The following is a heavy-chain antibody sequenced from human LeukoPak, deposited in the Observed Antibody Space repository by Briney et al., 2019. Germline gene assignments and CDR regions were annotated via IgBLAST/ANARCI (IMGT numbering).Heavy chain of an antibody. Sequence: PGGSLRLSCSASGFTFSIYAMHWVRQAPGKGLEYVSGISSDGGNTNHAGSVKAGFTISRDNSKNTLYLQMSSLRVEDTAVYFCVKSSGSYYRFDYWGQGTLVTVS. V-gene: IGHV3-64D*08. J-gene: IGHJ4*02. CDR1: GFTFSIYA. CDR2: ISSDGGNT. D-gene: IGHD1-26*01. CDR3: VKSSGSYYRFDY.